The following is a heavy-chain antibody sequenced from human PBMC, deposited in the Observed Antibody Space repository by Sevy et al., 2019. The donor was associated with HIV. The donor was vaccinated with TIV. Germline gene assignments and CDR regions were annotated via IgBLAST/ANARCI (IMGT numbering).Heavy chain of an antibody. V-gene: IGHV4-59*01. CDR1: GGSISSYY. D-gene: IGHD3-22*01. CDR2: IYYSGST. Sequence: SETLSLTCTVSGGSISSYYWSWIRQPPGKGLEWIGYIYYSGSTNYNPSLKSRVTISVDTSKNQFSLKLSSVTAVDTAVYYCARAIDSSGYYYTQGYYYYGMDVWGQGTTVTVSS. J-gene: IGHJ6*02. CDR3: ARAIDSSGYYYTQGYYYYGMDV.